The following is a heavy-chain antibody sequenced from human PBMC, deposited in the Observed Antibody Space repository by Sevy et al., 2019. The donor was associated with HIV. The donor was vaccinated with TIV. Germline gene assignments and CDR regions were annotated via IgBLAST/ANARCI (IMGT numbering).Heavy chain of an antibody. Sequence: GGSLRLSCTPSGFTFDDYTMTWVRQAPGKGLEWVAFIRGKPYGGTTEYAASVKGRFSISRDDSKSIAYLQMNSLKIEDTGVYYCTRVEGAADWGMDVWGQGTTVTVSS. CDR2: IRGKPYGGTT. D-gene: IGHD1-26*01. CDR3: TRVEGAADWGMDV. CDR1: GFTFDDYT. V-gene: IGHV3-49*04. J-gene: IGHJ6*02.